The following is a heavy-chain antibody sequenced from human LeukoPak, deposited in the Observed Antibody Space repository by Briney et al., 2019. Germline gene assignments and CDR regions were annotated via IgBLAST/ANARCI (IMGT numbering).Heavy chain of an antibody. J-gene: IGHJ4*02. V-gene: IGHV3-30*18. CDR3: AKLSRRFRNFDY. CDR1: GFTFSSYG. CDR2: ISYDGSNK. Sequence: QPGGSLRLSCAASGFTFSSYGMHWVRQAPGKGLEWVAVISYDGSNKYYADSVKGRFTISRDSARNSLFLRMNNVRPEDTAVYYCAKLSRRFRNFDYWGQGTLVTVSS. D-gene: IGHD3-3*01.